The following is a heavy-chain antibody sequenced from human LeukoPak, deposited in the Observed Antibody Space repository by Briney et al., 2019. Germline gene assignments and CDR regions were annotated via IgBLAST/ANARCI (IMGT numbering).Heavy chain of an antibody. CDR1: GGSVTNGAYY. CDR2: IYYSGST. J-gene: IGHJ3*02. Sequence: KPSETLSLTCTVSGGSVTNGAYYWNWIRQPPGQDLEWIGYIYYSGSTFYNPSLKSRLTLSVDTSKNQFSLNLRSVTAADTAVYFCARDQGTMVGLRGTFDIWGLGTMVTVSS. CDR3: ARDQGTMVGLRGTFDI. V-gene: IGHV4-30-4*08. D-gene: IGHD3/OR15-3a*01.